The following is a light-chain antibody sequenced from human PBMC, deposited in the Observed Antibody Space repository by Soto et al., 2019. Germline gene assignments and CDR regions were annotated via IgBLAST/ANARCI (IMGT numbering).Light chain of an antibody. J-gene: IGLJ2*01. Sequence: QSVLTQPASVSGSPGQSITISCTGTSSDVGGYNYVSWYQQHPGKAPKLMTYEVNNRPSGVSNRFSGSKSGNTASLTISGLQAGDGADYYCSSYRNSSTVDVVFGGGTKVTVL. V-gene: IGLV2-14*01. CDR1: SSDVGGYNY. CDR3: SSYRNSSTVDVV. CDR2: EVN.